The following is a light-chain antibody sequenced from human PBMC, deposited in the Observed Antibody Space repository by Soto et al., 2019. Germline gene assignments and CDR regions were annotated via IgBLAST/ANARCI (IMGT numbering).Light chain of an antibody. CDR3: QQYNSYWT. Sequence: DIQMTQSPSTLSASVGDRVTITCRASQSINSWLAWYQQKPGKAPKLLIYKASSLESGVPSRFSGSGSGTEFTLTISGLQPDDFATYYCQQYNSYWTFGQGTKVEAK. J-gene: IGKJ1*01. V-gene: IGKV1-5*03. CDR1: QSINSW. CDR2: KAS.